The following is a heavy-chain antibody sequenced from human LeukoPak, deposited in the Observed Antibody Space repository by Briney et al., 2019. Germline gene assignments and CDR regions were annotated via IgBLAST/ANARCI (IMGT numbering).Heavy chain of an antibody. CDR2: ISAYNGNT. J-gene: IGHJ4*02. CDR3: ARLSGSYYRPATLIDN. V-gene: IGHV1-18*01. CDR1: GYTFTSYG. D-gene: IGHD1-26*01. Sequence: ASVKVSYKASGYTFTSYGISWVRQAPGQGLEWMGWISAYNGNTNYAQKLQGRVTMTTDTSTSTAYMELRSLRSDDTAVYYCARLSGSYYRPATLIDNWGPGTLVTVSS.